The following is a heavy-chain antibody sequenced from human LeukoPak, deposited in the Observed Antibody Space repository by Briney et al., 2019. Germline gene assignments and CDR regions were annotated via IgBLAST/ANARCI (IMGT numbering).Heavy chain of an antibody. Sequence: ASVKVSRKASGYTFTSYAMNWVRQAPGQGLEWMGWINTNTGNPTYAQGFTGRFVFSLDTSVSTAYLQISSLKAEDTAVYYCARASGGGRQDRSKTIQYFQHWGQGTLVTVSS. CDR3: ARASGGGRQDRSKTIQYFQH. V-gene: IGHV7-4-1*02. CDR1: GYTFTSYA. J-gene: IGHJ1*01. D-gene: IGHD2-15*01. CDR2: INTNTGNP.